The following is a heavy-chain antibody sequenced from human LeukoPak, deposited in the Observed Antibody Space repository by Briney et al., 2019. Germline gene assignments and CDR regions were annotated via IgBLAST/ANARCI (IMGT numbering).Heavy chain of an antibody. V-gene: IGHV4-61*02. CDR2: IYTSGST. CDR1: GGSISSGSYY. Sequence: SQTLSLTCTVSGGSISSGSYYWSWIRQPAGKGLEWIGRIYTSGSTNYNPSLKSRVTISVDASKNQFSLKLSSVTAADTAVYYCARGRGTNENWFDPWGQGTLVTVSS. J-gene: IGHJ5*02. CDR3: ARGRGTNENWFDP. D-gene: IGHD2-2*01.